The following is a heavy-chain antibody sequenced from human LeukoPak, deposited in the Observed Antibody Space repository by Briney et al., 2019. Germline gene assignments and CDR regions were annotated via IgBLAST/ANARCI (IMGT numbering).Heavy chain of an antibody. V-gene: IGHV1-69*13. J-gene: IGHJ5*02. D-gene: IGHD3-16*02. CDR1: GGTFSSYA. CDR3: ARTNYDYVWGSYQNWFDP. Sequence: SVKVSCKASGGTFSSYAISWVRRAPGQGLEWMGGIIPIFGTANYAQKFQGRVTITADESTSTAYMELSSLRSEDTAVYYCARTNYDYVWGSYQNWFDPWGQGTLVTVSS. CDR2: IIPIFGTA.